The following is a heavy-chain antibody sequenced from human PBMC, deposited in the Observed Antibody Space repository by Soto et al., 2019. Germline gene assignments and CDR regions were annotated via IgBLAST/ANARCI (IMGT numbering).Heavy chain of an antibody. CDR2: ISGGGGSA. CDR3: ATRGHIVLLASALKLVVDP. V-gene: IGHV3-23*01. Sequence: EVQLLESGGGLVQPGGSLRLSCAASGFTITGYVMSWVRQAPGKGLEWVSSISGGGGSAYYADSGKGRFTISRDDSKNTLSLQMSSLRAEDTAVYYCATRGHIVLLASALKLVVDPWGQGTLVTVSS. D-gene: IGHD2-8*02. CDR1: GFTITGYV. J-gene: IGHJ5*02.